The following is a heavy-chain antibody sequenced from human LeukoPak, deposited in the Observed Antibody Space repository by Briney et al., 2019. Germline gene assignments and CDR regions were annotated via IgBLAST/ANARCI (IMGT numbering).Heavy chain of an antibody. V-gene: IGHV3-9*01. J-gene: IGHJ3*02. CDR1: GFTFDDYA. CDR3: AKDRGYCSSTSCPRYAFDI. D-gene: IGHD2-2*01. Sequence: GGSLRLSCAASGFTFDDYAMHWVRQAPGKGLEWVSGMSWNSGSIGYADSVKGRFTISRDNAKNSLYLQMNSLRAEDTALYYCAKDRGYCSSTSCPRYAFDIWGQGTMVTVSS. CDR2: MSWNSGSI.